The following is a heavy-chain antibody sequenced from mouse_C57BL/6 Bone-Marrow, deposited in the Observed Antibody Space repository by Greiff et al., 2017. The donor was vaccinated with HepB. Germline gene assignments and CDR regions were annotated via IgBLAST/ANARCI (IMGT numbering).Heavy chain of an antibody. D-gene: IGHD2-3*01. CDR2: ISSGGSYP. V-gene: IGHV5-6*01. CDR3: ARQGGYYDY. CDR1: GFTFSSYG. Sequence: EVMLVESGGDLVKPGGSLKLSCAASGFTFSSYGMSWVRQTPDKRLEWVATISSGGSYPYYLDSVKGRFTISRDNAKNTLSLQMSSLKSEDTAMYYCARQGGYYDYWVQGTTLTGSS. J-gene: IGHJ2*01.